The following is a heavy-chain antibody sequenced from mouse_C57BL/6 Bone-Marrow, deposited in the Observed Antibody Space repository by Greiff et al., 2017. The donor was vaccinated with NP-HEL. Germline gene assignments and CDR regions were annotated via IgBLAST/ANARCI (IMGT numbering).Heavy chain of an antibody. CDR1: GYTFTSYW. J-gene: IGHJ2*01. CDR2: IHPNSGST. CDR3: ARRRANLLGEY. Sequence: QVQLKQPGAELVKPGASVKLSCKASGYTFTSYWMHWVKQRPGQGLEWIGMIHPNSGSTNYNEKFKSKATLTVDKSSSTAYMQLSSLTSEDSAVYYCARRRANLLGEYWGQGTTLTVSS. D-gene: IGHD2-1*01. V-gene: IGHV1-64*01.